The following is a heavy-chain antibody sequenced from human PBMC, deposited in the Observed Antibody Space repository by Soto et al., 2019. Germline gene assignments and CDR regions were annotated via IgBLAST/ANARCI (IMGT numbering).Heavy chain of an antibody. CDR1: GFTVSSNY. J-gene: IGHJ4*02. CDR2: IYSGGST. CDR3: ARGFITSTHRGIDY. Sequence: GGSLRLSCAASGFTVSSNYMSWVRQAPGKGLEWVSVIYSGGSTYYADSVKGRFTISRDNSKNTLYLQMNSLRAEDTAVYYCARGFITSTHRGIDYWGQGTLVTVSS. D-gene: IGHD3-22*01. V-gene: IGHV3-66*01.